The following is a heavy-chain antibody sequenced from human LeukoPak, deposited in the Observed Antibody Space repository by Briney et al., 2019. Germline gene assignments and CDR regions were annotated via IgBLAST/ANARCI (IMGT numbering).Heavy chain of an antibody. CDR1: GGSFSGYY. V-gene: IGHV4-34*01. J-gene: IGHJ6*03. Sequence: SETLSLTCAVYGGSFSGYYWSWIRQPPGKGLEWIGEINHSGSTNYNPSLKSRVTISVDTSKNQFSLKLSSVTAADTAVYYCARVRSRIYYYYMDVWGKGTTVTVSS. CDR3: ARVRSRIYYYYMDV. CDR2: INHSGST. D-gene: IGHD1-14*01.